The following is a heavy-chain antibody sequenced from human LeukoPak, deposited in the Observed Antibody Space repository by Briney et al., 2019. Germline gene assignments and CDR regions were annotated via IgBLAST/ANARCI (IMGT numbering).Heavy chain of an antibody. Sequence: SETLSLTCSVSGGFFSSYNWSWIRQPAGKGLEWIGRMYRSRTTHYNPSFKNGLAISVDTSTNQFSLRLTSVTGADTTVYYYGDGFADWGKGTLVTVSS. J-gene: IGHJ4*02. CDR1: GGFFSSYN. D-gene: IGHD5-24*01. CDR3: GDGFAD. CDR2: MYRSRTT. V-gene: IGHV4-4*07.